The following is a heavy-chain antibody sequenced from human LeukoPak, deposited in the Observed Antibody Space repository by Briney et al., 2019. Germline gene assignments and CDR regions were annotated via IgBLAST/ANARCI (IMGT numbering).Heavy chain of an antibody. CDR1: GGSISSYY. V-gene: IGHV4-4*07. J-gene: IGHJ5*02. Sequence: SETLSLTCTVSGGSISSYYWSWIRQPAGKGLEWIGRIYTSGSTNYTPSLKSRVTMSVDTSKNQFSLKLSSVTAADTAVYYCARGGYSYGSVNWFDPWGQGTLVTASS. CDR3: ARGGYSYGSVNWFDP. D-gene: IGHD5-18*01. CDR2: IYTSGST.